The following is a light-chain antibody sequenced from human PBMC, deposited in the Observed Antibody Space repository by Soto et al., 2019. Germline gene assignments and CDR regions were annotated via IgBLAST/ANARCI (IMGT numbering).Light chain of an antibody. J-gene: IGKJ1*01. CDR3: QQYNTYSKP. CDR2: EAL. V-gene: IGKV1-5*03. CDR1: QSINNW. Sequence: DLQITQSPSILSASIGDRVTITCRASQSINNWLAWYQQTPGXXPRLLXYEALSLENGVPSRFGGSGPGTEFTLNISSLQPDDFATYYCQQYNTYSKPFGQGTKVDIK.